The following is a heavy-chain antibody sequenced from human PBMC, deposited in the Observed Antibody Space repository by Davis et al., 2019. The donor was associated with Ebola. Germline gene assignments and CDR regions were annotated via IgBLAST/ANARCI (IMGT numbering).Heavy chain of an antibody. CDR3: ATTYGVYCSDGVCYPRNFDS. V-gene: IGHV3-11*06. D-gene: IGHD2-8*01. CDR1: GFTFSDYY. CDR2: ISTSSSYT. J-gene: IGHJ4*02. Sequence: PGGSLRLSCAASGFTFSDYYMSWIRQAPGKGLEWVSYISTSSSYTKYTDSVKGRFSISRDNTENSLYLQMNSLRAEDTAVYYCATTYGVYCSDGVCYPRNFDSWGQGTQVTVSS.